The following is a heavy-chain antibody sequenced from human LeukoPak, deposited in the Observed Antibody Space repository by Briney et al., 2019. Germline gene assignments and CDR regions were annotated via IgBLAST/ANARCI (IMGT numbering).Heavy chain of an antibody. CDR3: ARIFIRNGYSSYFDC. D-gene: IGHD5-18*01. Sequence: PSETLSLTCTVSGFSISSGHYWGWVRQPPGAGLEWIGSVYQSGTTYYNPSLKSRVTTSVDMSKNQFSLRLRPVTAADTAVYHCARIFIRNGYSSYFDCWGQGTLVTVSS. J-gene: IGHJ4*02. V-gene: IGHV4-38-2*02. CDR2: VYQSGTT. CDR1: GFSISSGHY.